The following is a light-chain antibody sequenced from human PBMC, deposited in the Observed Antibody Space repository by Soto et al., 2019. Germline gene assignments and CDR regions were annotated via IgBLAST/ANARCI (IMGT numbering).Light chain of an antibody. CDR3: QQYYSTPQT. Sequence: DIVMTQSPDSLAVSLGERATINCKSSQSVLYSSNNKNYLAWYQQKPGQPPKLLIYWASTRESGVPDRFSGSRSGTDFTLTISSLQAEDVAVYYCQQYYSTPQTFGQGTKVEI. CDR1: QSVLYSSNNKNY. V-gene: IGKV4-1*01. J-gene: IGKJ1*01. CDR2: WAS.